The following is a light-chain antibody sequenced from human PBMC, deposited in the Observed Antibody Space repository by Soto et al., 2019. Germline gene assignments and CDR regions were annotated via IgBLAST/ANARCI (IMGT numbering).Light chain of an antibody. V-gene: IGLV2-14*01. CDR2: EVS. CDR1: SSDVDTYKY. J-gene: IGLJ3*02. Sequence: QSALPQPASVSGSPGQSSIMSCTGTSSDVDTYKYVSRYQQHPGKAPNLMIYEVSHRPSGVSDRFSGSKSGNTASLTISGLQAEDEADYYCCSYAGSTSRVLFGGGTKLTVL. CDR3: CSYAGSTSRVL.